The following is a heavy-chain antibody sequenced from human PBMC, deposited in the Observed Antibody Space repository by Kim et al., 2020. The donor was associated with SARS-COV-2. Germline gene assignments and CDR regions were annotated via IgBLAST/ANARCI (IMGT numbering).Heavy chain of an antibody. Sequence: SETLSLTCTVSGDSINGYYWSWIRQPAGKGLEYIGRIHSSGNTKYLPSLISRVTMTVDTYNRKFSLTLSSMTAADTPIFFCGGMSVVRATNPCFDYWGQGTLVTVSS. CDR1: GDSINGYY. CDR2: IHSSGNT. D-gene: IGHD2-15*01. V-gene: IGHV4-4*07. J-gene: IGHJ4*02. CDR3: GGMSVVRATNPCFDY.